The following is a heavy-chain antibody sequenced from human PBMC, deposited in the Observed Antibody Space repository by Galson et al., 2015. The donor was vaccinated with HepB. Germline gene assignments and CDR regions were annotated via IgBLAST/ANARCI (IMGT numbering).Heavy chain of an antibody. CDR3: AREGRHFY. CDR2: ISSSSTYI. J-gene: IGHJ4*02. Sequence: SLRLSCAASGFIFRTYNMNWVRPAPGKGLEWVSYISSSSTYINYADSVKGRFTISRDNAKSSLYLQMNSLRAEDTAVYYCAREGRHFYWGQGTLVTVSS. CDR1: GFIFRTYN. V-gene: IGHV3-21*01. D-gene: IGHD3-3*02.